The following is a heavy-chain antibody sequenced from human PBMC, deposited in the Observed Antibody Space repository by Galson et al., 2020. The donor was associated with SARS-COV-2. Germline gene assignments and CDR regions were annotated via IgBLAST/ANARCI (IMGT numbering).Heavy chain of an antibody. Sequence: GESLKISCKASGFRFTSYWIGWVRQMPGKGLAWMGIIYPDDSDTRYSPSFQGQVTMSADESINTAYLQWSSLKASDTAMYYCARATGMYDISGYKPLLDPFDVWGQGTMVTVSS. J-gene: IGHJ3*01. CDR3: ARATGMYDISGYKPLLDPFDV. CDR1: GFRFTSYW. CDR2: IYPDDSDT. V-gene: IGHV5-51*01. D-gene: IGHD3-22*01.